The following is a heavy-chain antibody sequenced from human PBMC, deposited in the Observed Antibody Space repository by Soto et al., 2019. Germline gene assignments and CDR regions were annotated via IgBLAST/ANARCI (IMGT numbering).Heavy chain of an antibody. CDR1: GGIFSSFT. V-gene: IGHV1-69*13. Sequence: SVKVSCKASGGIFSSFTVNWVRQAPGQGLEWMGGFMPILGSANYAQKFQGRVTIIADESTNTGYLELSSLRSEDTAVYYCARGNAFDIWGQGTVVTVSS. CDR3: ARGNAFDI. J-gene: IGHJ3*02. CDR2: FMPILGSA.